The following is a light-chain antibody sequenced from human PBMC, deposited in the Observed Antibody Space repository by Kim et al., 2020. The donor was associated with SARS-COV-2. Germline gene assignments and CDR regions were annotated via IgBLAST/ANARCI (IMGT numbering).Light chain of an antibody. CDR2: GRN. J-gene: IGLJ2*01. Sequence: SSELTQDPVSVALGQTVRITCQGDSLRSYYATWYQQRPRQAPVLVIYGRNNRPSGIPDRFSGSSSGNTASLTISGALAEDEADFYCQSRDSGGNVLFGGGTQLTVL. CDR3: QSRDSGGNVL. V-gene: IGLV3-19*01. CDR1: SLRSYY.